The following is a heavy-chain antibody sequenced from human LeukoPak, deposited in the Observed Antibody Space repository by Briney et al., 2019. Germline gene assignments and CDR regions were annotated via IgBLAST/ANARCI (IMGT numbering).Heavy chain of an antibody. Sequence: PGGSLRLSCAASGFILSDYDINWVRQAPGKGLERVGRIKSKPAGGTIDYAAPVKGRFTISRDDSKNTLYLQMNSLKTEDTAVYYCTTVKGFWGSFDWGQGTLVTVSS. D-gene: IGHD3-16*01. CDR2: IKSKPAGGTI. CDR1: GFILSDYD. V-gene: IGHV3-15*01. CDR3: TTVKGFWGSFD. J-gene: IGHJ4*02.